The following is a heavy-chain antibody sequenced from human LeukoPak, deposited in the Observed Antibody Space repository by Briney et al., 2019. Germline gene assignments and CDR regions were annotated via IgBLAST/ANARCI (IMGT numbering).Heavy chain of an antibody. CDR2: INPNSGGT. J-gene: IGHJ5*02. V-gene: IGHV1-2*06. CDR1: GYTFTDYY. CDR3: TRDRVPITVPGTWFDP. D-gene: IGHD6-19*01. Sequence: GASMKVSCKASGYTFTDYYIHWVRQAPGQGYEWMGRINPNSGGTNYPQKFLGRVTMTRDTSISTAYMELSRLTSDDTAVYYCTRDRVPITVPGTWFDPWGQGALVTVSS.